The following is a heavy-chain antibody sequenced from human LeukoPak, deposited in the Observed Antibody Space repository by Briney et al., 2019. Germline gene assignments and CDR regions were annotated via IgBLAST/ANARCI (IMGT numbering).Heavy chain of an antibody. CDR3: AKDSWIVQMWFQH. Sequence: HPGGSLRLSCAASGFTFSSYEMNWVRQAPGKGLEWVAFIRYDGSNKYYADSVKGRFTISRDNSKNTLYLQMNSLRAEDTAVYYCAKDSWIVQMWFQHWGQGTLVTVSS. D-gene: IGHD2/OR15-2a*01. CDR2: IRYDGSNK. V-gene: IGHV3-30*02. J-gene: IGHJ1*01. CDR1: GFTFSSYE.